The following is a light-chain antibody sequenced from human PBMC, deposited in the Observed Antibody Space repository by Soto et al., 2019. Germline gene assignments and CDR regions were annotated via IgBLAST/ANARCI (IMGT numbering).Light chain of an antibody. CDR3: SSYTSSSAYV. CDR1: SSDVGGYNY. V-gene: IGLV2-14*01. J-gene: IGLJ1*01. CDR2: DVS. Sequence: QSALTQAASVSGSPGQSITIYCTGTSSDVGGYNYVSWYQQRPGKAPKLMIYDVSNRPSGVSNRFSGSKSGNTASLTISGLQAEDEADYYRSSYTSSSAYVFGTGTKVTVL.